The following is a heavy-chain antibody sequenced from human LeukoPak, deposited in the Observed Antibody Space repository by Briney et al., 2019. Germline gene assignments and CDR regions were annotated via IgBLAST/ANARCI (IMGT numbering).Heavy chain of an antibody. CDR2: IYAVGAT. Sequence: GSLRHSCAASGFTVSRNYMHWVRQAPGKGLEWLSVIYAVGATYSAASVQDRFTISRDNYKNTVFLQLSSLRVEDTAVYFCAGDDGDYPAGSFHYWGQGTLVTVSS. J-gene: IGHJ4*02. V-gene: IGHV3-53*01. CDR1: GFTVSRNY. CDR3: AGDDGDYPAGSFHY. D-gene: IGHD4-17*01.